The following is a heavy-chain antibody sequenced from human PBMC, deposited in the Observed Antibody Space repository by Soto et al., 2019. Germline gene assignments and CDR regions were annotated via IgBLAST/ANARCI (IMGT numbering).Heavy chain of an antibody. V-gene: IGHV4-59*01. J-gene: IGHJ4*02. CDR3: ARGQYYVDS. CDR2: IYYSGST. CDR1: GGSNSIYY. Sequence: QVRLQESGPGLVKPSETLSLTCTVSGGSNSIYYWTWIRQPPGKGLEWIGYIYYSGSTNYHPSLKSRVTISVDTSKNQFSLKLSSVTAADTAVYFCARGQYYVDSWGQGTLVTVSS.